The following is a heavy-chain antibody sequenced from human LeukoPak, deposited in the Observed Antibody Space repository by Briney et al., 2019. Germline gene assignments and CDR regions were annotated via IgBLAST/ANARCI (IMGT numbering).Heavy chain of an antibody. CDR3: ARRLTQYDCFDP. Sequence: SQTLSLTCAISGDSVSSNCVTCNWIRQSPSRGLEWLGRTYYRSTWYNDYAVSVRGRITVNPATSKNQFSLHLNSVTPEDTAVYYCARRLTQYDCFDPWGQGILVTVSS. CDR1: GDSVSSNCVT. D-gene: IGHD2-2*01. V-gene: IGHV6-1*01. CDR2: TYYRSTWYN. J-gene: IGHJ5*02.